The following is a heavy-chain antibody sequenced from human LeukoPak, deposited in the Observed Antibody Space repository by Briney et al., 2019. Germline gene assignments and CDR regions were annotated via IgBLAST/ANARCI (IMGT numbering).Heavy chain of an antibody. D-gene: IGHD1-26*01. CDR2: IIPIFGTA. Sequence: SVKVSCKTSGYTFTSYYVHWVRQAPGQGLEWMGGIIPIFGTANYAQKFQGRVTITADVSTSTAYMELSSLRSEDTAVYYCARDAPGGLHMDVWGKGTTVTVSS. CDR1: GYTFTSYY. J-gene: IGHJ6*03. V-gene: IGHV1-69*13. CDR3: ARDAPGGLHMDV.